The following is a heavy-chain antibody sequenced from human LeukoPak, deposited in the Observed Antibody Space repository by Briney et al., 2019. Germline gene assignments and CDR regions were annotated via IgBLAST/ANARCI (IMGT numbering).Heavy chain of an antibody. CDR3: ARGMRAHSNFPYFDY. CDR1: GDSVSSNSAS. CDR2: TYYKSKWYN. Sequence: SQTLSLPCVISGDSVSSNSASWNWIRQSPSRGLEWLGRTYYKSKWYNDYAVSVKSRITITSDTSKKQFSLQLNSVTPEDTAVYYCARGMRAHSNFPYFDYWGQGSRVTVSS. V-gene: IGHV6-1*01. J-gene: IGHJ4*02. D-gene: IGHD4-11*01.